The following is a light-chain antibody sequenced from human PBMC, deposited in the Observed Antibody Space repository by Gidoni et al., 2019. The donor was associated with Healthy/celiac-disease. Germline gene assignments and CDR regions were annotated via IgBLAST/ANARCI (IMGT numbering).Light chain of an antibody. CDR2: DAS. V-gene: IGKV1-33*01. J-gene: IGKJ5*01. CDR3: QQYDNLPIT. CDR1: QDISNY. Sequence: DSHMTQSPSSLSASGGDRVTITCQASQDISNYLNWYQQKPGKAPKLLIYDASNLETGVPSRFSGSGSGTDFTFTISSLQPEDIATYYCQQYDNLPITFGQGTRLEIK.